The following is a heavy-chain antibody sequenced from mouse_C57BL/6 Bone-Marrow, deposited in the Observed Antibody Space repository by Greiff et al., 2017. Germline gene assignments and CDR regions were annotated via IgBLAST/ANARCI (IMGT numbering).Heavy chain of an antibody. V-gene: IGHV1-64*01. J-gene: IGHJ3*01. CDR1: GYTFTSYW. CDR2: IHPKSGST. Sequence: QVQLKQPGAELVKPGASVKLSCKASGYTFTSYWMHWVKQRPGQGLEWIGMIHPKSGSTNYNEKFKSKATLTVDKSSSTAYMQLSSLTSEDSAVYYCARRTGSFAYWGQGTLVTVSA. D-gene: IGHD4-1*01. CDR3: ARRTGSFAY.